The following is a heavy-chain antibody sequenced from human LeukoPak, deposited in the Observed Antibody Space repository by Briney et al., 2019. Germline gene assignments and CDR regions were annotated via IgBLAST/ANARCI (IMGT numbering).Heavy chain of an antibody. V-gene: IGHV4-4*07. J-gene: IGHJ5*02. CDR3: ARIVSDCGDTRCSDTFDP. CDR1: GDSISTYY. CDR2: IFSSGYT. D-gene: IGHD2-21*01. Sequence: PSETLSLTCTVSGDSISTYYWSWIRRPAGKGLEWIGRIFSSGYTNYNPSLKSRVRMSVDTSKKQFSLKLNSLTAADTAVYYCARIVSDCGDTRCSDTFDPWGQGTLVTVSS.